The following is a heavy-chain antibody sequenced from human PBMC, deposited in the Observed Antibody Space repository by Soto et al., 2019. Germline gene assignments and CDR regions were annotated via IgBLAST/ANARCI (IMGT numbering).Heavy chain of an antibody. CDR1: GFSFDDYA. J-gene: IGHJ4*02. D-gene: IGHD3-16*01. CDR2: ISWNGASI. Sequence: EVQVVESGGDLVQPGRSLRLSCAAYGFSFDDYAMHWVRQAPGKGLEWVSGISWNGASIGYADSVKGRFTISRDNAKNSLYLQMNSLRAEDTALYYCVEDIVEVRALGGLDYWGQGTLVTVSS. CDR3: VEDIVEVRALGGLDY. V-gene: IGHV3-9*01.